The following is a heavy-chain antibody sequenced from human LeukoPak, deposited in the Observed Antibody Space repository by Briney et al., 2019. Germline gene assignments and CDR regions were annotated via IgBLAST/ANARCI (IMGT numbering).Heavy chain of an antibody. D-gene: IGHD6-13*01. CDR2: IYWDDDK. V-gene: IGHV2-5*02. Sequence: SGPTLVNPPQTLTLTCTFSGFSLSTRGGGVGWIRQPPGKALEWLSLIYWDDDKRYSPSLKSRLTITKDTSKNQVVLTMTNMDPVDTATYYCAHRPGSAGTLYVPFDYWGQGTLVTVSS. CDR3: AHRPGSAGTLYVPFDY. J-gene: IGHJ4*02. CDR1: GFSLSTRGGG.